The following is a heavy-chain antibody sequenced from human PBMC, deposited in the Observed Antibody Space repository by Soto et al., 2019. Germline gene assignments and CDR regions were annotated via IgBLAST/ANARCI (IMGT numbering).Heavy chain of an antibody. CDR1: GGTFSSYT. Sequence: SVKVSCKASGGTFSSYTISWVRQAPGQGLEWMGRIIPILGIANYAQKFQGRVTITADKSTSTAYMELSSLRSEDTAVYYCARGFVGEGSRLTWFDPWGQGTLVTVSS. CDR3: ARGFVGEGSRLTWFDP. CDR2: IIPILGIA. D-gene: IGHD3-10*01. J-gene: IGHJ5*02. V-gene: IGHV1-69*02.